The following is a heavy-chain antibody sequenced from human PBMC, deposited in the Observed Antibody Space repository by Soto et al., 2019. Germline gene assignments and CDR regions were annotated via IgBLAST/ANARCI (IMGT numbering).Heavy chain of an antibody. V-gene: IGHV3-23*01. CDR2: ISDAGSST. Sequence: EVPLLESGGGLVQPGGSLRLSCPASGFTFSNSAMSWVRQAPGKGLEWVSTISDAGSSTYYADSVEGRFTISRDNFRNTLFLQMNSLRVEDTAVYYCAKALRPYPYGMDVWGQGTTVTVSS. D-gene: IGHD5-12*01. CDR3: AKALRPYPYGMDV. CDR1: GFTFSNSA. J-gene: IGHJ6*02.